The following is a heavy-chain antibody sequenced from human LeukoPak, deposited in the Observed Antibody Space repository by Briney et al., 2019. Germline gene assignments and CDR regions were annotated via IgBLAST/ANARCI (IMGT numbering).Heavy chain of an antibody. Sequence: SETLSFTCTVSGDSLKNYYWSWIRLTAGKGLEWIGRISATENSNYNPSFKSRVTMSVDTSKNQFSLKMTSMTAADTAVYYCARVGGYRGSRYFDHWGQGTLVTVSS. CDR2: ISATENS. CDR1: GDSLKNYY. J-gene: IGHJ4*02. CDR3: ARVGGYRGSRYFDH. V-gene: IGHV4-4*07. D-gene: IGHD3-22*01.